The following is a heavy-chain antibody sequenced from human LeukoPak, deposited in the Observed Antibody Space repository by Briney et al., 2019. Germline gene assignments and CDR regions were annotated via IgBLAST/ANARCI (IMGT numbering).Heavy chain of an antibody. D-gene: IGHD3-10*01. V-gene: IGHV1-69*01. CDR1: GGTFSSYG. Sequence: GSSVKVSCKASGGTFSSYGISWMRQAPGQGLEWMGGIIPIFGTPNYAQKFQGRVTITADESTSTAYMELSSLRSEDTAVYYCARGSGTITMVRGVFYGMDVWAKGPRSPSP. CDR3: ARGSGTITMVRGVFYGMDV. CDR2: IIPIFGTP. J-gene: IGHJ6*02.